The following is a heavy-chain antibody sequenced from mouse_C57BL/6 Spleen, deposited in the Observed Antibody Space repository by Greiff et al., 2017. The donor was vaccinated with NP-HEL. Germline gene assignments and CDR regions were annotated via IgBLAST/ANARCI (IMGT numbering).Heavy chain of an antibody. J-gene: IGHJ3*01. Sequence: QVQLQQPGAELVKPGASVKMSCKASGYTFTSYWITWVKQRPGQGLEWIGDIYPGSGSTNYTEKFKSKATLTVDTSSSTAYMQLSSLTSEDSAVYYCAREDGSSPSFAYWGQGTLVTVSA. CDR2: IYPGSGST. CDR3: AREDGSSPSFAY. CDR1: GYTFTSYW. D-gene: IGHD1-1*01. V-gene: IGHV1-55*01.